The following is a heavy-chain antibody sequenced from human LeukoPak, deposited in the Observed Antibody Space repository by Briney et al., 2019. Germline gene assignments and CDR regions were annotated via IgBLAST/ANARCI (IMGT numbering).Heavy chain of an antibody. Sequence: SVKVSCKASGGTFSSYAISWVRQAPGQGLEWMGGIIPIFGTANYAQKFQGRVTITADKSTSTAYMELSSLRSEDTAVYYCARVLSTYGSGSYSSWFDPWGQGTLVTVSS. CDR2: IIPIFGTA. J-gene: IGHJ5*02. V-gene: IGHV1-69*06. D-gene: IGHD3-10*01. CDR1: GGTFSSYA. CDR3: ARVLSTYGSGSYSSWFDP.